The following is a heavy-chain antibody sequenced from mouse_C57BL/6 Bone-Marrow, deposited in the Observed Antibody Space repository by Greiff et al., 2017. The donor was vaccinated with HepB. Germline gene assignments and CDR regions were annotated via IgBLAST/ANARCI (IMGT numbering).Heavy chain of an antibody. J-gene: IGHJ3*01. V-gene: IGHV1-54*01. Sequence: QVQLQQSGAELVRPGTSVKVSCKASGYAFTNYLTEWVKQRPGQGLEWIGVINPGSGGTNYNEKFKGKATLTADKSSSTASMQLSSLTSEDSAVYFCTRLGFAYWGQGTLVTVSA. D-gene: IGHD2-14*01. CDR3: TRLGFAY. CDR1: GYAFTNYL. CDR2: INPGSGGT.